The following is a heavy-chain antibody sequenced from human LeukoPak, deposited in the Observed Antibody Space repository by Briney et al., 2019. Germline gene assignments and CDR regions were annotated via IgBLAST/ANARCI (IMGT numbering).Heavy chain of an antibody. Sequence: SETLSLTCSVSGGSLSTFYWSWIRQSPGKGLEWIGYIYSGGTTSYTSSLKRRVTISAHTSRNQFSLRMTSVTAADTATYYCGRENSRRLGFWGQGALVIVSS. D-gene: IGHD2/OR15-2a*01. V-gene: IGHV4-59*01. CDR2: IYSGGTT. CDR1: GGSLSTFY. CDR3: GRENSRRLGF. J-gene: IGHJ4*02.